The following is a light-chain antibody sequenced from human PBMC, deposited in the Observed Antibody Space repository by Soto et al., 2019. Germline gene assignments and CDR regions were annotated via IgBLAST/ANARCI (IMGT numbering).Light chain of an antibody. J-gene: IGKJ3*01. CDR1: QSVGRSY. V-gene: IGKV3-20*01. Sequence: EIVLTQSPGTLSLSPGERATLSCRASQSVGRSYLVWYQQKPGQAPRLLIYGASSRATGIPDRFSGSGSGTDFTLTINRLEPEDFAVYYCQHYENTPPSVTFGPGTKVDIK. CDR3: QHYENTPPSVT. CDR2: GAS.